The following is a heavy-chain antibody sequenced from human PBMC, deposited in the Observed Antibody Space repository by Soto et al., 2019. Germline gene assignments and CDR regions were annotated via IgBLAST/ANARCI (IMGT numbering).Heavy chain of an antibody. CDR3: ARDPPRYYDSSGYLD. D-gene: IGHD3-22*01. Sequence: EVQLVESGGGLVKPGGSLRLSCAASGFTFSSYSMNWVCQAPGKGLEWVSSISSSSSYIYYADSVKGRFTISRDNAKNSLYLQMNSLRAEDTAVYYCARDPPRYYDSSGYLDWGQGTLVTVSS. CDR2: ISSSSSYI. CDR1: GFTFSSYS. V-gene: IGHV3-21*01. J-gene: IGHJ4*02.